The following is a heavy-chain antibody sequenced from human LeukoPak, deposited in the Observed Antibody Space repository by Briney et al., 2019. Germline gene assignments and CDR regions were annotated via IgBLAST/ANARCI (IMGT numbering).Heavy chain of an antibody. V-gene: IGHV4-59*07. Sequence: PSDTLSLTCNVSGCTITSYYMRWMRQPPGQGLEWMGYIYHSSSTYYNPSIKSRVTISVDRSKNQFFLKLSSVTAADTAVYYCARLKVFEDYILEWSWYFDLWGRGTLVTVSS. CDR3: ARLKVFEDYILEWSWYFDL. D-gene: IGHD3-3*01. CDR1: GCTITSYY. CDR2: IYHSSST. J-gene: IGHJ2*01.